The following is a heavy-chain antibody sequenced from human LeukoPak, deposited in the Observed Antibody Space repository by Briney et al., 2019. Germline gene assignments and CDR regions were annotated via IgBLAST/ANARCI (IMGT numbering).Heavy chain of an antibody. CDR3: ARLSCSDAVCPTLPYNHFDP. CDR2: MYYTGST. D-gene: IGHD2-15*01. Sequence: SETLSLTCTVSGGSTSHYSYYWGWIRQPPGKGLEWLGSMYYTGSTYYNPSLKSRVTISVDTSKNQFSLRLSSVTAADTAVYFCARLSCSDAVCPTLPYNHFDPWGQGTLVTVSS. CDR1: GGSTSHYSYY. J-gene: IGHJ5*02. V-gene: IGHV4-39*01.